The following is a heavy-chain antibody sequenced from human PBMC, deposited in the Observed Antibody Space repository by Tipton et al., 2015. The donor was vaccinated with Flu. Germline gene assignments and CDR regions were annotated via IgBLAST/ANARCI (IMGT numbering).Heavy chain of an antibody. Sequence: QLVQSGGSLVKPGGSLRLSCAASGFIFSGYSMNWVRQAPGKGLEWVSSISRSNNNIYYADSVKGRFTISRDNAKNTLYLQMNSLRAEDTAVYYCAKDLWRGFVVDSYGMDVWGQGTTVIVSS. CDR3: AKDLWRGFVVDSYGMDV. V-gene: IGHV3-21*04. D-gene: IGHD2-21*01. CDR2: ISRSNNNI. J-gene: IGHJ6*02. CDR1: GFIFSGYS.